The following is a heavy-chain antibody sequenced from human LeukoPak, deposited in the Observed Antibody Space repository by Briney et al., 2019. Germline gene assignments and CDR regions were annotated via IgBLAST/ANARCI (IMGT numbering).Heavy chain of an antibody. CDR3: ARGTYYDFWSGPPRDY. CDR1: GYTFTGYY. Sequence: GASVKVSCKASGYTFTGYYMHWVRQAPGQGLEWMGWINPNSGGTNYAQKSQGRVTMTRDTSISTAYMELSRLRSDDTAVYYCARGTYYDFWSGPPRDYWGQGTLVTVSS. V-gene: IGHV1-2*02. D-gene: IGHD3-3*01. J-gene: IGHJ4*02. CDR2: INPNSGGT.